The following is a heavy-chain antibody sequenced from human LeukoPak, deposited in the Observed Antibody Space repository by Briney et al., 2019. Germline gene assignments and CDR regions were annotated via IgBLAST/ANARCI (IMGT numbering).Heavy chain of an antibody. CDR3: ASGPFLTFDHTPEGYYHYYMDV. CDR1: GGTFNTYA. CDR2: IVPMFDTT. V-gene: IGHV1-69*13. J-gene: IGHJ6*03. Sequence: SVKVSCKASGGTFNTYAITWVRQAPGQGLEWLGGIVPMFDTTNYGQKFQGRLTITADPSTSTAYMELSSLRSEDTAVYYCASGPFLTFDHTPEGYYHYYMDVWGPGTTVTTSS. D-gene: IGHD1-14*01.